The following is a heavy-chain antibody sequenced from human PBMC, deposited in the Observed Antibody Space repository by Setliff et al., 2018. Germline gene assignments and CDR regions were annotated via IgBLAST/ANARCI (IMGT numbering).Heavy chain of an antibody. CDR2: IIPILGIA. Sequence: GASVKVSCKASGGTFSSYAISWVRQAPGQGLEWMGGIIPILGIANYAQKFQGRVTITADESTSTAYMELSSLRSEDTAVYYCASGYVYGGNSEYYFDYWGQGTLVTVSS. CDR1: GGTFSSYA. D-gene: IGHD4-17*01. CDR3: ASGYVYGGNSEYYFDY. J-gene: IGHJ4*02. V-gene: IGHV1-69*10.